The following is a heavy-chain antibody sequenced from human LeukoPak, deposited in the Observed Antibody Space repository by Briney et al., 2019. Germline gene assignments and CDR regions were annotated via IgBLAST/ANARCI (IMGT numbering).Heavy chain of an antibody. V-gene: IGHV3-30*04. D-gene: IGHD3-3*01. Sequence: PGGSLRLSCAASGFTFSSYAMHWVRQAPGKGLEWVAVISYDGSNKYYADSVKGRFTISRDNSKNTLYLQMNSLRAEDTAVYYCAREGRPYDFWSGYRHPQEYYFDYWGQGTLVTVSS. J-gene: IGHJ4*02. CDR2: ISYDGSNK. CDR3: AREGRPYDFWSGYRHPQEYYFDY. CDR1: GFTFSSYA.